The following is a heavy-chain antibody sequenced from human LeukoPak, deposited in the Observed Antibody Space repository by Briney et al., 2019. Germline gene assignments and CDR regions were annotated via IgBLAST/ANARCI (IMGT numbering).Heavy chain of an antibody. CDR2: IYYSGRT. D-gene: IGHD1-1*01. Sequence: SETLSLTCTVSGGSISSSSFYWGWIRQPPGKGRECIGSIYYSGRTYYNPSLKSRVTISVDTSKNQFSLKLSSVTAADTAVYYCARIRYSENIDYWGQGTLVTVPS. CDR1: GGSISSSSFY. CDR3: ARIRYSENIDY. J-gene: IGHJ4*02. V-gene: IGHV4-39*01.